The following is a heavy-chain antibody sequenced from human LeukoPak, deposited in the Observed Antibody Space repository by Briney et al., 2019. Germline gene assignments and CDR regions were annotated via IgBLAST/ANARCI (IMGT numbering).Heavy chain of an antibody. Sequence: ASVKVSCKASGYTFTSYDINWVRQAPGQGREWMVWMNPKNGNTGHEQKLQGKVTMTRNTSKSTAYMELSSLRSEDTAVYYCARGDLIAVAGTDYYYGMDVWGQGTTVTVSS. J-gene: IGHJ6*02. V-gene: IGHV1-8*01. CDR3: ARGDLIAVAGTDYYYGMDV. CDR2: MNPKNGNT. D-gene: IGHD6-19*01. CDR1: GYTFTSYD.